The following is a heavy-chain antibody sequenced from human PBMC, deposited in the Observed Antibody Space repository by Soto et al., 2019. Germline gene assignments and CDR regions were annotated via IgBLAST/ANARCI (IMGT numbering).Heavy chain of an antibody. Sequence: QVQLVQSGAEVKKPGASVKVSCKASGYTFTSYGISWVRQAPGQGLEWMGWISAYNGNTNYAQKLQGRVTMTTDTSTSTAYMELGSLRSDDTAVYYCAGEINYYDSSGYRTFDYWGQGTLVTVSS. CDR1: GYTFTSYG. J-gene: IGHJ4*02. D-gene: IGHD3-22*01. CDR2: ISAYNGNT. CDR3: AGEINYYDSSGYRTFDY. V-gene: IGHV1-18*01.